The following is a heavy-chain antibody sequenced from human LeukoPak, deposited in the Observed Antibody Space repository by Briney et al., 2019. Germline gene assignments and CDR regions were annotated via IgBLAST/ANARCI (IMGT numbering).Heavy chain of an antibody. J-gene: IGHJ6*03. V-gene: IGHV4-38-2*02. CDR1: GYSISSGYY. CDR2: IYHSGST. CDR3: ASSPIVVVPAAQDYYYYYMDV. Sequence: SETLSLTCTVSGYSISSGYYWGWIRQPPGKGLEWIGSIYHSGSTYYNPSLKSRVTISVDTSKNQFSPKLSSVTAADTAVYYCASSPIVVVPAAQDYYYYYMDVWGKGTTVTISS. D-gene: IGHD2-2*01.